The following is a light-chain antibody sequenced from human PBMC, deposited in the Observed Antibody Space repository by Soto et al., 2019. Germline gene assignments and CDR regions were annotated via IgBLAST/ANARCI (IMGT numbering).Light chain of an antibody. V-gene: IGLV2-14*03. Sequence: QSVLTQPASGSGSPGQSITISCTGTSSDVGGYNFVTWYQQHPGEAPKLMIHDVSRRAPGVPNRFSGSKSGTTASLTISGLQAEDEADYYCCSYASSTSYVFGTGTKVTVL. J-gene: IGLJ1*01. CDR1: SSDVGGYNF. CDR2: DVS. CDR3: CSYASSTSYV.